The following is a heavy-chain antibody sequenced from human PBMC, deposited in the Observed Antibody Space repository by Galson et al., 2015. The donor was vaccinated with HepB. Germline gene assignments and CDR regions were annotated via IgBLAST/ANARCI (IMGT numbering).Heavy chain of an antibody. CDR3: AKGPEMAIIKGY. V-gene: IGHV3-23*01. D-gene: IGHD5-24*01. Sequence: SLRLSCAASGFTFSSYWVSWVRQAPGKGLEWVSSISSSGGSTYYADSVKGRFTISRDNSRNTLYLQMNSLRAEDTAIYYCAKGPEMAIIKGYWGQGTLVTASS. CDR1: GFTFSSYW. J-gene: IGHJ1*01. CDR2: ISSSGGST.